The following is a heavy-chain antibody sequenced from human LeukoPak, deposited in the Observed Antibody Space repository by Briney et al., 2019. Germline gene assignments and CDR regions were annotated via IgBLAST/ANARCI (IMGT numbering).Heavy chain of an antibody. V-gene: IGHV4-34*01. CDR1: GGSFSGYY. CDR2: INHSGST. Sequence: SETLSLTCAVYGGSFSGYYWSWIRQPPGKGLERIGEINHSGSTNYNPSLKSRATISVDTSKNQFSLKLSSVTAADTAVYYCARGGWNVHYWGQGTLVTVSS. J-gene: IGHJ4*02. D-gene: IGHD1-1*01. CDR3: ARGGWNVHY.